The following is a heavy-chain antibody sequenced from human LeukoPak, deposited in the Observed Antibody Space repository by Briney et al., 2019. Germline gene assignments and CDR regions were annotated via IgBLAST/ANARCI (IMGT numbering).Heavy chain of an antibody. Sequence: GGSLRLSCAASGFTFSSHWMSWVRQAPGKGLEWVANIKQDGSEKYYVDSVKGRFTISRDNAKNTLYLQMNSLRAEDTAVYYCARDLSSGYSDYWGQGTLVTVSS. V-gene: IGHV3-7*01. D-gene: IGHD3-22*01. CDR3: ARDLSSGYSDY. CDR1: GFTFSSHW. CDR2: IKQDGSEK. J-gene: IGHJ4*02.